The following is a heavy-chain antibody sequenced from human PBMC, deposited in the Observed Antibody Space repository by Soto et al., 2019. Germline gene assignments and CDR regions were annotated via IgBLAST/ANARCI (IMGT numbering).Heavy chain of an antibody. CDR1: GFTFSSYA. V-gene: IGHV3-23*01. D-gene: IGHD1-26*01. J-gene: IGHJ2*01. Sequence: EVQLLESGGGLVQPGGSLRLSCAASGFTFSSYAVTWVRQAPGEGLEWVSTVSGSGGSTFLADSVKGRFAISRDNSKNTMYLQMNSLRAEDTAVYYCARAWFERGIYFGWYFDVWGRGTLVTVSS. CDR3: ARAWFERGIYFGWYFDV. CDR2: VSGSGGST.